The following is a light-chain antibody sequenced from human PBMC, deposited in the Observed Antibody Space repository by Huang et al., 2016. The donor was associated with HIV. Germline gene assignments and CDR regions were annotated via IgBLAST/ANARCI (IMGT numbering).Light chain of an antibody. V-gene: IGKV2D-29*01. CDR2: EVS. CDR3: MQSIEPPST. J-gene: IGKJ5*01. Sequence: IVMTQTPLSLSVTPGQPASISCKSSQSLLHSDGKTYLYWYLQKAGQPPHLLIYEVSNRVSGVPDRFSGSGSGTDFTLKISRVEAEDVGFYYCMQSIEPPSTFGQGTRLEIK. CDR1: QSLLHSDGKTY.